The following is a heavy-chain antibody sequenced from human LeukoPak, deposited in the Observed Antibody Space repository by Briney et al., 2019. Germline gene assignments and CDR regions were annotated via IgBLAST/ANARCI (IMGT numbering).Heavy chain of an antibody. Sequence: GGSLRLSCAASGFTFSSYGMHWVRQAPGKGLEWVAVIWYDGSNKYYADSVKGRFTISRDNSKNTLYLQMNSLRAEDTAVYYCAREDTAMGYYYYYGMDVWGKGTTVTVSS. CDR1: GFTFSSYG. D-gene: IGHD5-18*01. V-gene: IGHV3-33*01. CDR3: AREDTAMGYYYYYGMDV. J-gene: IGHJ6*04. CDR2: IWYDGSNK.